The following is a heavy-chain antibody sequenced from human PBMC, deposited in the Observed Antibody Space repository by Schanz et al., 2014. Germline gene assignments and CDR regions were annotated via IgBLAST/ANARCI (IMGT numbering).Heavy chain of an antibody. D-gene: IGHD6-19*01. CDR3: AKDHPSSGWPAFDV. CDR1: GFTVSNSY. CDR2: ITRQGTT. J-gene: IGHJ4*02. Sequence: VQLVDSGGGLVKPGGSLRLSCAASGFTVSNSYIHWVRQAPGKGLEWVSGITRQGTTYYADFVKGRFSISRDLSSNTLYLQMNSLRADDSAIYYCAKDHPSSGWPAFDVWGQGTQVTVSS. V-gene: IGHV3-53*01.